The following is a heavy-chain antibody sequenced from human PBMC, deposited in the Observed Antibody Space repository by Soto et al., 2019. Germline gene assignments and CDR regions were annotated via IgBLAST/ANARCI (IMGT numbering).Heavy chain of an antibody. D-gene: IGHD6-19*01. J-gene: IGHJ4*02. CDR3: AKTSSWSTFDY. CDR1: GINFNDYW. Sequence: GGSLRLSCAASGINFNDYWMSWVRQAPEKGLEWVSAITGSGAGTYYADSVKGRFTISRDNSKNTLHLQMNSLRAEDTALYYCAKTSSWSTFDYWGQGTLVTVSS. V-gene: IGHV3-23*01. CDR2: ITGSGAGT.